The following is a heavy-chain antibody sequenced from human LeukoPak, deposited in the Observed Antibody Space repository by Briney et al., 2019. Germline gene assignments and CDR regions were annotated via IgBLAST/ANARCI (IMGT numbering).Heavy chain of an antibody. CDR3: ARGGRYYDSSGYAFDI. CDR1: GYTFTSYD. Sequence: ASVKVSCKASGYTFTSYDINWVRQATGQGLEWMGWMNPNSGNTGYAQKFQGRVTMTRNTSISTAYMELSSLTSEDTAVYYCARGGRYYDSSGYAFDIWGQGTMVTVSS. CDR2: MNPNSGNT. J-gene: IGHJ3*02. V-gene: IGHV1-8*01. D-gene: IGHD3-22*01.